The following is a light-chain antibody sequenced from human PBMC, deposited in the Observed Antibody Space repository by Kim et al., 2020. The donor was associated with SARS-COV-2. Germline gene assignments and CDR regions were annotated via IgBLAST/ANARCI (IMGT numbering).Light chain of an antibody. CDR3: AAWDDSLNGLYV. Sequence: RVTISCSGSSSNIGSNTVNWYQQLPGTDPKLLIYSNNQRPSGVPDRFSGSKSGTSASLAISGLQSDDEADYYCAAWDDSLNGLYVFGTGTKVTVL. CDR2: SNN. CDR1: SSNIGSNT. V-gene: IGLV1-44*01. J-gene: IGLJ1*01.